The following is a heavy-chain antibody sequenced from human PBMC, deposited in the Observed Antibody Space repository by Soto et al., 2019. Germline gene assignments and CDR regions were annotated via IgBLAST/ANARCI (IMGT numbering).Heavy chain of an antibody. CDR2: IIPIFGTA. D-gene: IGHD3-22*01. CDR1: GGTFSSYA. Sequence: QVQLVQSGAEVKKPGSSVKVSCKASGGTFSSYAISWVRQAPGQGLEWMGGIIPIFGTANYAQKFQGRVTITADESTSTAYMELSSLRSDDTAVYYCARDLYYDSGLKAGWFDPWGQGTLVTVSS. J-gene: IGHJ5*02. CDR3: ARDLYYDSGLKAGWFDP. V-gene: IGHV1-69*01.